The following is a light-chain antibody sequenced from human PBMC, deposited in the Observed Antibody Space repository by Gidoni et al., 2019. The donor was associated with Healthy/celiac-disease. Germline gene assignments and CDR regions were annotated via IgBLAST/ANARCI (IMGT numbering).Light chain of an antibody. CDR1: QSISSY. V-gene: IGKV1-39*01. J-gene: IGKJ2*01. CDR2: AAS. Sequence: DIHITQSPSSLSASVGDRVTITSRASQSISSYLNWYQQKPGKAPKLLIYAASSLQSGVPSRFSGSGSGTDFTLTISSLQPEDVATYYCQQSYSTPYTFXQXTKLEIK. CDR3: QQSYSTPYT.